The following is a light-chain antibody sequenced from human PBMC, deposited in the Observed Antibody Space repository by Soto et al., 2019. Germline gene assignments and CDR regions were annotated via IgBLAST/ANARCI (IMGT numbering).Light chain of an antibody. J-gene: IGKJ2*01. CDR1: QSINHNY. Sequence: EIVVTQSPATLSLSPGERAALSCRASQSINHNYFAWYQQIRGQPPRLLIRGASSRASGIPDRFSGSGSGTDFTLTISRLEPEDFAVYYCQQYGDSPYTFGQGTKLQIK. CDR2: GAS. CDR3: QQYGDSPYT. V-gene: IGKV3-20*01.